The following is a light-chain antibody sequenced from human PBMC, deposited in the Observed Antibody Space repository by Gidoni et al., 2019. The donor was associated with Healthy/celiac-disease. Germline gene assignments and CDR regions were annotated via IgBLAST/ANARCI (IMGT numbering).Light chain of an antibody. CDR1: QSISSY. CDR3: QQSDSTPRT. J-gene: IGKJ3*01. CDR2: AAS. Sequence: DIQMTVSPSPLSASVGDRVTITCRARQSISSYLTWYQQKPGKAPKLLIYAASSLQSGVPSRFSGSGSGTDFPLPISSLQPEDFATYYCQQSDSTPRTFGPGTKVDIK. V-gene: IGKV1-39*01.